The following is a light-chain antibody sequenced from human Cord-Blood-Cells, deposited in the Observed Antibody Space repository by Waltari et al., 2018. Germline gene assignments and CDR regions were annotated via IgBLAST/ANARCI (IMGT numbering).Light chain of an antibody. CDR1: QSVSSN. Sequence: EIVMTQSPATLSVSPGERATLSCRASQSVSSNLAWYQQKPGQAPRLPIYGASTRATGIPARFSGSGSGTEFTLTISSLQSEDFAVYYCQQYNNWHITFGQGTRLEIK. V-gene: IGKV3-15*01. CDR3: QQYNNWHIT. CDR2: GAS. J-gene: IGKJ5*01.